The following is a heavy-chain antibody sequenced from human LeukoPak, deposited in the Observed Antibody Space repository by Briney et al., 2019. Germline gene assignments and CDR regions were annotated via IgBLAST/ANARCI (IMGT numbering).Heavy chain of an antibody. D-gene: IGHD2-8*01. J-gene: IGHJ3*02. CDR3: ARAWSLVWAFDI. CDR1: GGSISSYY. Sequence: SETLSLTCTVSGGSISSYYRSWIRQPPGKGLEWIGYIYYSGSTNYNPSLKSRVTISVDTSKNQFSLKLSSVTAADTAVYYCARAWSLVWAFDIWGQGTMVTVSS. V-gene: IGHV4-59*01. CDR2: IYYSGST.